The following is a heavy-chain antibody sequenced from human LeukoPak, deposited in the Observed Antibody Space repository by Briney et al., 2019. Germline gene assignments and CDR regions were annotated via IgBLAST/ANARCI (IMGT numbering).Heavy chain of an antibody. D-gene: IGHD3-22*01. CDR3: ARDRDSSAFSGAFDI. J-gene: IGHJ3*02. V-gene: IGHV3-48*03. CDR1: GFTFSSYE. Sequence: GGSLRLSCAASGFTFSSYEMNWVRQAPGKGLEWVSYISSSGTTIHYADSVKGRFTISRDNSKNTLYLQMNSLRAEDTAVYYCARDRDSSAFSGAFDIWGQGTMVTVSS. CDR2: ISSSGTTI.